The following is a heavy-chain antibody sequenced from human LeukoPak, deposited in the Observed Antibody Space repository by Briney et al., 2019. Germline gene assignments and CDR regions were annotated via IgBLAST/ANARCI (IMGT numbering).Heavy chain of an antibody. D-gene: IGHD2-21*01. CDR3: ARGRKGLYSDAFDI. J-gene: IGHJ3*02. Sequence: GASVKVSCKASGGTFSSYAISWVRQAPGQGLEWMGRIIPILGIANYAQKFQGRVTITADKSTSTAYMELSSLRSEGTAVYYCARGRKGLYSDAFDIWGQGTMVTVSS. CDR1: GGTFSSYA. CDR2: IIPILGIA. V-gene: IGHV1-69*04.